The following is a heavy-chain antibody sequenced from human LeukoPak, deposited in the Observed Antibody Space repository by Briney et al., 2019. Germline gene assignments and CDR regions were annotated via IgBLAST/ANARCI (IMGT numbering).Heavy chain of an antibody. CDR1: GGSISSSSYY. Sequence: SGTLSLTCTVSGGSISSSSYYWGWIRQPPGKGLDWIGSLYHSGSTYYNPSFKSRVTMSVDTSKNQFSLNLSSVTAADTAVYYCARVGPGDPIDYWGQGILVTVSS. D-gene: IGHD2-21*02. V-gene: IGHV4-39*07. J-gene: IGHJ4*02. CDR3: ARVGPGDPIDY. CDR2: LYHSGST.